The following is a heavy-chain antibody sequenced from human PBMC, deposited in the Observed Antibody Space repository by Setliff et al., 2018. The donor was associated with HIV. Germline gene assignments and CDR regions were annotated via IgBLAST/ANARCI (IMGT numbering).Heavy chain of an antibody. CDR2: IDYTGKT. J-gene: IGHJ4*02. D-gene: IGHD6-25*01. Sequence: TSETLSLTCIVSGGSISSSSYYWGWIRRPPGKGLEWIGSIDYTGKTHYNPSLKSRVTISADTSKSQFSLNLSSVTAADTAVYYCARKNRGAPAPFDYWGQGTLVTVSS. CDR3: ARKNRGAPAPFDY. V-gene: IGHV4-39*01. CDR1: GGSISSSSYY.